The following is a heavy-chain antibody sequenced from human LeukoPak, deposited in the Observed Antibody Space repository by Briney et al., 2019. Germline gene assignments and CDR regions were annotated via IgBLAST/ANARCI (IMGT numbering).Heavy chain of an antibody. CDR3: ARRGAVAGTFDY. D-gene: IGHD6-19*01. Sequence: PGGSLRLSCAASGFTFSSYWMHWVRQAPGKGLVWVSRINSDGSSTSYADSVKGRFTISRDNAKNTLYLQMNSLRAEDTAVYYCARRGAVAGTFDYGGQGTLVTVSS. CDR1: GFTFSSYW. CDR2: INSDGSST. V-gene: IGHV3-74*01. J-gene: IGHJ4*02.